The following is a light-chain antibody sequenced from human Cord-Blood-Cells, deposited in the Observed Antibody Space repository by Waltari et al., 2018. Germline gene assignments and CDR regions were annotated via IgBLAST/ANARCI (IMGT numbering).Light chain of an antibody. V-gene: IGLV2-14*01. J-gene: IGLJ1*01. CDR1: SSDVGGYNY. CDR3: SSYTSSSTLV. CDR2: EVS. Sequence: QSALTQPASVSGSPGQSITISCTGTSSDVGGYNYVSWYQQHPGKAPKLIIYEVSNRPSGVSNRCSGSKSGNTASLTISGLQAEDEADYYCSSYTSSSTLVFGTGTKVTVL.